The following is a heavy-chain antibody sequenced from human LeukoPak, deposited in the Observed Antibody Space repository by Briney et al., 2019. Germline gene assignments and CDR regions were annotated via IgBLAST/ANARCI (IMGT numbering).Heavy chain of an antibody. V-gene: IGHV3-30*04. D-gene: IGHD5-18*01. J-gene: IGHJ3*02. CDR3: ARESSTAMVMRDAFDI. CDR1: GFTFSSYA. CDR2: ISYDGSNK. Sequence: PGRSLRLSCAASGFTFSSYAMHWVRQAPGKELEWVAVISYDGSNKYYADSVKGRFTISRDNSKNTLYLQMNSLRAEDTAVYYCARESSTAMVMRDAFDIWGQGTMVTVSS.